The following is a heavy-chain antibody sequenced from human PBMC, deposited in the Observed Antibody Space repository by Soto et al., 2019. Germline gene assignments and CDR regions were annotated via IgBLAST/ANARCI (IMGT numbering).Heavy chain of an antibody. CDR3: ARDPAIYSGNFDYGLDV. Sequence: EVQLVESGVGLLQAGGSLRLFCAVSGFTFSSYEMNWVRQAPGKGLEWVAYIGTSGKTIYYADSVRGRFTISRDNAKNSLYLQMNSLRAEDTAVYFCARDPAIYSGNFDYGLDVWGRGTTVTVSS. CDR2: IGTSGKTI. V-gene: IGHV3-48*03. CDR1: GFTFSSYE. D-gene: IGHD3-22*01. J-gene: IGHJ6*02.